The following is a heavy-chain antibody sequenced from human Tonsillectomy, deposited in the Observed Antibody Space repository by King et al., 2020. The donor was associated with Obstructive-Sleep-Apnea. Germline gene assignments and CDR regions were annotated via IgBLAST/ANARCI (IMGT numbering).Heavy chain of an antibody. CDR3: ARDSGGYSYIGLFVPTTNNYYYGMDV. Sequence: VQLQESGPGLVKPSQTLSLTCTVSGGSISSGGYYWSWIRQHPGKGLEWIGYIYYSGSTYYNPSLKSRVTISVDTSKNQFSLKLSPVTAADTAVYYCARDSGGYSYIGLFVPTTNNYYYGMDVWGQGTTVTVSS. V-gene: IGHV4-31*03. CDR2: IYYSGST. CDR1: GGSISSGGYY. J-gene: IGHJ6*02. D-gene: IGHD5-18*01.